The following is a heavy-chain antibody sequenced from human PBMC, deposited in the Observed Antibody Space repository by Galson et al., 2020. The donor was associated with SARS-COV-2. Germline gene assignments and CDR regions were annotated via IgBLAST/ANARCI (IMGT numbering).Heavy chain of an antibody. J-gene: IGHJ6*02. V-gene: IGHV4-4*07. CDR2: IYTSGRT. D-gene: IGHD1-26*01. CDR3: ARDRWELYYYYGMDV. Sequence: ETSETLSLTCTVYGGSISSYSWSWIRPPAGKALEWIGRIYTSGRTNYNPSLKSRVTMSVDTSKNQFSLKLSSVTAADTAVYYCARDRWELYYYYGMDVWGQGTTVTVSS. CDR1: GGSISSYS.